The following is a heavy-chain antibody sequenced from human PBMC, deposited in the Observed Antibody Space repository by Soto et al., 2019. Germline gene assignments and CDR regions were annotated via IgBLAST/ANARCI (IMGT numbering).Heavy chain of an antibody. CDR3: ARCNFFYDSGGNCDVRYFFEY. Sequence: PSETLSLTCAVYGGSLSGSSMSCIRQPPGKGLEWIGEINHSGSTNYNPSLKSRVTISVDTSKNQFSLKLSSVTAADTAVYYCARCNFFYDSGGNCDVRYFFEYLGQGNLVTGTS. V-gene: IGHV4-34*01. CDR1: GGSLSGSS. CDR2: INHSGST. D-gene: IGHD3-10*01. J-gene: IGHJ4*02.